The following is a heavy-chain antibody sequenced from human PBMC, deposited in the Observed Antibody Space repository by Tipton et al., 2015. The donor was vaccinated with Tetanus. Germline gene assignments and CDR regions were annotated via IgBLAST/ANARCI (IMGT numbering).Heavy chain of an antibody. CDR3: ARPSTTVTPRAFDV. J-gene: IGHJ3*01. V-gene: IGHV4-39*01. CDR2: IYYSGSS. D-gene: IGHD4-17*01. CDR1: GDSISSGGHY. Sequence: PGLVKPSQTLSLTCSVSGDSISSGGHYWGWIRQPPGKGLEWIGSIYYSGSSYYNPSLESRVTISLDTFKNRFSLKLTSVTAADAAVYYCARPSTTVTPRAFDVWGQGTMVTVSS.